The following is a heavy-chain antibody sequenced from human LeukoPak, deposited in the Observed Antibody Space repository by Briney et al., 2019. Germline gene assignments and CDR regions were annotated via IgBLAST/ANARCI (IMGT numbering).Heavy chain of an antibody. Sequence: SETLSLTCTVSGGSISSSSYYWGWIRQPPGKGLEWIGSIYYSGSTYYNPSLKSRVTISVDTSKNQFSLKLSSVTAADTAVYYCARGEVRWEPSWIDYWGQGTLVTVSS. CDR2: IYYSGST. CDR1: GGSISSSSYY. J-gene: IGHJ4*02. CDR3: ARGEVRWEPSWIDY. D-gene: IGHD1-26*01. V-gene: IGHV4-39*01.